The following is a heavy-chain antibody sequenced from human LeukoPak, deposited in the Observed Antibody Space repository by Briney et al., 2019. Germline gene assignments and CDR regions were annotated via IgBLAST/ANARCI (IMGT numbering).Heavy chain of an antibody. CDR1: GYTFTSYG. J-gene: IGHJ5*02. CDR3: ARDDCSSTSCHTGQNNWFDP. Sequence: ASVKVSCKASGYTFTSYGISWVRQAPGQGLEWMGWISAYNGNTNYAQKLQGRVTMTTDTSTSTAYMELRSLRSDDTAVYYCARDDCSSTSCHTGQNNWFDPWGQGTLVTVSS. V-gene: IGHV1-18*01. CDR2: ISAYNGNT. D-gene: IGHD2-2*01.